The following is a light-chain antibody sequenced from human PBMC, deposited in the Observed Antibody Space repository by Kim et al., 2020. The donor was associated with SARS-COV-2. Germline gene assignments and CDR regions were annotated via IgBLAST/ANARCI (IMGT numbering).Light chain of an antibody. Sequence: APGERSTLSCRASQTVHSKFLAWYQQKPGQAPRLLIYDASTRATGVPDRFSGSGFGTDFTLTISRLEPEDFALYFCQQYDVSPLTFGPGTKVDIK. CDR1: QTVHSKF. CDR2: DAS. V-gene: IGKV3-20*01. CDR3: QQYDVSPLT. J-gene: IGKJ3*01.